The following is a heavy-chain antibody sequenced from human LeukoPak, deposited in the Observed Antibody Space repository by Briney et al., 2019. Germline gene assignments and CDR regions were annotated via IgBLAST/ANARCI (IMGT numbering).Heavy chain of an antibody. CDR1: GGSISSRSDY. CDR2: LDSSGST. J-gene: IGHJ6*03. Sequence: SETLSLTCTVSGGSISSRSDYWGWIRQAPGKGLEWIGNLDSSGSTYYNPSLKSRVTISVGTSKNQFSLNLRSVTAADTAIYFCSRSHDYGGLYFYYYMDVWGKGTTVTVSS. CDR3: SRSHDYGGLYFYYYMDV. D-gene: IGHD4-23*01. V-gene: IGHV4-39*01.